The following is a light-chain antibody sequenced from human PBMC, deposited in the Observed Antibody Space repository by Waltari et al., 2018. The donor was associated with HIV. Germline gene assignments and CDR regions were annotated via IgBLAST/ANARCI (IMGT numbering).Light chain of an antibody. V-gene: IGLV3-1*01. J-gene: IGLJ3*02. CDR2: GET. CDR1: KLGDHY. Sequence: SYELTQSPSLSVSPGQTASIPRSGDKLGDHYACWYQQKPGQSPVLVMYGETKRPSGIPVRFSGSRSGNTATLTRRVTEAVDAADYYCQAWDNSVWVFGGGTKLTVL. CDR3: QAWDNSVWV.